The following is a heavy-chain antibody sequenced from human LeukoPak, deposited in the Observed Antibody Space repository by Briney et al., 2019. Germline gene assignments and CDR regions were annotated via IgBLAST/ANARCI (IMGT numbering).Heavy chain of an antibody. D-gene: IGHD2-21*01. CDR2: IHHSGST. J-gene: IGHJ6*03. V-gene: IGHV4-4*02. CDR1: GGSISSRNW. Sequence: PSETLSLTCAVSGGSISSRNWWSWVRQPPGKGLEWIAEIHHSGSTNYNPSLKSRVTISVDTSKNQFSLKLSSVTAADTAVYYCAAGELLYYMDVWGKGTTVTVSS. CDR3: AAGELLYYMDV.